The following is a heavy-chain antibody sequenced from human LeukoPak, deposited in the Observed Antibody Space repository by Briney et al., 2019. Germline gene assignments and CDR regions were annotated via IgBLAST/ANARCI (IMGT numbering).Heavy chain of an antibody. Sequence: PSETLSLTCTVSGASIGSTAYYWDWIRQSPGKGLEWIGTIYYSGSTYFNPSLKSRVTISVDTSKNQFSLKLSSVTAADAAVYYCAVGVIADGVVDYWGQGTLVTVSS. J-gene: IGHJ4*02. CDR3: AVGVIADGVVDY. CDR2: IYYSGST. D-gene: IGHD2-21*01. V-gene: IGHV4-39*07. CDR1: GASIGSTAYY.